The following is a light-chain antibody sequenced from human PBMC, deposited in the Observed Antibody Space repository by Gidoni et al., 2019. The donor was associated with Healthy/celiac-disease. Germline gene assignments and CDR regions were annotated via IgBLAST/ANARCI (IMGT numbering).Light chain of an antibody. J-gene: IGKJ1*01. CDR3: QQRSNWPPTWT. CDR2: DAS. Sequence: EIVLTQSPATLSWSPGERATLSCRASQSVSSYLAWYQQKPGQAPRLLIYDASNRATGIPARFSGSGSGTDFTLTISSLEPEDFAVYYCQQRSNWPPTWTFGQXTKVEIK. V-gene: IGKV3-11*01. CDR1: QSVSSY.